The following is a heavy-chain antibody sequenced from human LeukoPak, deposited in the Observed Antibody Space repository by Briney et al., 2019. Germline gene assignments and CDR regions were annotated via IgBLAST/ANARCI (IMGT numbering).Heavy chain of an antibody. Sequence: SETLSLTCAVYGGSFSGYYWSWIRQPPGKGPEWDGGINHSGSTNYNPSLKSRVTISVDTSKNQFSLKLSSVTAADTAVYYCARGGSYYDSSGYSYYGMDVWGQGTTVTVSS. J-gene: IGHJ6*02. V-gene: IGHV4-34*01. CDR3: ARGGSYYDSSGYSYYGMDV. CDR2: INHSGST. D-gene: IGHD3-22*01. CDR1: GGSFSGYY.